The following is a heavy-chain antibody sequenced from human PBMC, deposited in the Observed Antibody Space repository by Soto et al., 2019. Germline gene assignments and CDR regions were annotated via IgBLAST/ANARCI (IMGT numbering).Heavy chain of an antibody. D-gene: IGHD3-10*01. CDR2: IYHSGST. CDR1: GGSISSGGYS. V-gene: IGHV4-30-2*01. CDR3: ARGDTMLDGMDV. J-gene: IGHJ6*02. Sequence: SETLSLTCAVSGGSISSGGYSWSWIRQPPGKGLEWIGYIYHSGSTYYNPSLKSRVTISVDRSKNQFSLKLSSVTAADTAVYYCARGDTMLDGMDVWGQGTTVTVSS.